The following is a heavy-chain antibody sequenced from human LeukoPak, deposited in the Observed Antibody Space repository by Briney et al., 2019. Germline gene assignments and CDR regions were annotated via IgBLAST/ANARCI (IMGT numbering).Heavy chain of an antibody. CDR2: ISAYNGNT. V-gene: IGHV1-18*01. CDR3: AGEGAAAGTFYFDY. Sequence: ASVKVSCKASGYTFTSYGISWVRQAPGQGLEWMGWISAYNGNTNYAQKLQGRVTMTTDTSTSTAYMELRSLRSDDTAVYYCAGEGAAAGTFYFDYWGQGTLVTVSS. CDR1: GYTFTSYG. D-gene: IGHD6-13*01. J-gene: IGHJ4*02.